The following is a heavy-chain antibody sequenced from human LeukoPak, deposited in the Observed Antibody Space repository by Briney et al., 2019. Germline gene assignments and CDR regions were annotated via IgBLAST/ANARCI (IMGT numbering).Heavy chain of an antibody. Sequence: SETLSLTCTVSGGSIRSDGYYWSWIRQHPGKGLEWIGYIYYSGSTYYNPSLKSRVTISVDTSKNQFSLKLSSVTAADTAVYYCARTHYYESSGYYGFEYWGQGTLVTVSS. CDR3: ARTHYYESSGYYGFEY. V-gene: IGHV4-31*03. CDR1: GGSIRSDGYY. CDR2: IYYSGST. D-gene: IGHD3-22*01. J-gene: IGHJ4*02.